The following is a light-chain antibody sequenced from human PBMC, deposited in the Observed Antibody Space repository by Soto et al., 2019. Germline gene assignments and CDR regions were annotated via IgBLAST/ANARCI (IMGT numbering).Light chain of an antibody. V-gene: IGKV3-20*01. J-gene: IGKJ1*01. CDR1: QSISSKY. CDR2: GAS. Sequence: EIVLTQSPGTLSLSPGERTTLSCRASQSISSKYLAWYQQKLGQAPRLLIYGASSRATGNPDRFSGSGSGTDFTLTISRLDPEDFAVYYCQQYGSSASFGQGTKVEIE. CDR3: QQYGSSAS.